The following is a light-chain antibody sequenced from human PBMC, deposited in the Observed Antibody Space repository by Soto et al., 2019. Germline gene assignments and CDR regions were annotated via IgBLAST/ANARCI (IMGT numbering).Light chain of an antibody. CDR2: DAS. CDR3: QQRSNWPPT. V-gene: IGKV3-11*01. CDR1: QRVSSY. J-gene: IGKJ1*01. Sequence: EIVLTQSPATLSLSPGESATLSCRASQRVSSYLAWYQQNPGQAPRLLIYDASNRATGIPARFSGSGSGTDFTLTISSLEPEDFAVYYCQQRSNWPPTFGQGTKGEIK.